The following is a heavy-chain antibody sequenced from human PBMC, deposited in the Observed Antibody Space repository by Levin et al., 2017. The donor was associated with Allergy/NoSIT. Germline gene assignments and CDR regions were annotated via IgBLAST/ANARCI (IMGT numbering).Heavy chain of an antibody. CDR3: ARHLYYYDYYMDV. Sequence: SETLSLTCTVSGGSISSSSYYWGWIRQPPGTGLEWIGSIYYSGSTYYNPSLKSRVTISVDTSKNQFSLKLSSVTAADTAVYYCARHLYYYDYYMDVWGKGTTVTVSS. D-gene: IGHD3-10*01. CDR2: IYYSGST. J-gene: IGHJ6*03. V-gene: IGHV4-39*01. CDR1: GGSISSSSYY.